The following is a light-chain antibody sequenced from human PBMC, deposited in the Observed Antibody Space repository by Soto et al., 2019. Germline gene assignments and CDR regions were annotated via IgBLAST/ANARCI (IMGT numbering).Light chain of an antibody. J-gene: IGLJ2*01. CDR1: SSDVGSYNL. V-gene: IGLV2-23*01. CDR2: EDS. CDR3: SSYAGSTTYVV. Sequence: QSALTQPASVSGSPGQSITISCTGTSSDVGSYNLVSWDQQHPGKAPKLMISEDSKRPSGVSNRFSGSKSGNTASLTISGLQAEDEADYYCSSYAGSTTYVVFGGGTKLTVL.